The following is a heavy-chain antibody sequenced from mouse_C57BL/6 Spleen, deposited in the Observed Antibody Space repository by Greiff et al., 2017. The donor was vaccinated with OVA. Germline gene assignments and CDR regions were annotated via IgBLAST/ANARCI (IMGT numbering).Heavy chain of an antibody. CDR1: GYTFTSYW. V-gene: IGHV1-53*01. J-gene: IGHJ2*01. D-gene: IGHD1-1*01. CDR3: ARRGGTTVVADYFDY. CDR2: INPSNGGT. Sequence: QVQLQQPGTELVKPGASVKLSCKASGYTFTSYWLHWVKQRPGQGLEWIGNINPSNGGTNYNEKFKSKATLTVDKSSSTAYMQLSSLTSEDSAVYYCARRGGTTVVADYFDYWGQGTTLTVSS.